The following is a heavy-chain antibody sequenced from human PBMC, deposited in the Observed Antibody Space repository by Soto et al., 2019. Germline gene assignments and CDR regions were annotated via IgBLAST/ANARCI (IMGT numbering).Heavy chain of an antibody. CDR3: ARDRLRYNWNDFPYYYYGMDV. CDR2: ISYDGSNK. V-gene: IGHV3-30-3*01. D-gene: IGHD1-1*01. CDR1: GFTFSSYA. Sequence: QVQLVESGGGVVQPGRSLRLSCAASGFTFSSYAMHWVRQAPGKGLEGLAVISYDGSNKYYADSVKGRFTISRDNSKNTLYLQMNSLRAEDTAVYYCARDRLRYNWNDFPYYYYGMDVWGQGTTVTVSS. J-gene: IGHJ6*02.